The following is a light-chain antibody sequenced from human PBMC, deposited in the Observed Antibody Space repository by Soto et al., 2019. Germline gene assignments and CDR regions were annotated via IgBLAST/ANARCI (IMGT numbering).Light chain of an antibody. CDR3: QQRSNWPPT. CDR1: QSVSSY. CDR2: DAS. J-gene: IGKJ4*01. Sequence: EIVLTQSQATLSLSPGERANLSCRASQSVSSYLAWYQQKPGQAPRLLIYDASNRATGIPARFSGSGSGTDVTLTISSLEPEDFAVYYCQQRSNWPPTFGGGTKVEIK. V-gene: IGKV3-11*01.